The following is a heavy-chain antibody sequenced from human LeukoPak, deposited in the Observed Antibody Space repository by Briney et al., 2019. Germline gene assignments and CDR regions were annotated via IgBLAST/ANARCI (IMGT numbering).Heavy chain of an antibody. D-gene: IGHD2-15*01. V-gene: IGHV1-18*01. J-gene: IGHJ5*02. CDR1: GYXFTSYG. CDR2: ISAYNGNT. CDR3: ARERYCSGGTCYSTMNWFDP. Sequence: EASVKVSCKASGYXFTSYGITWVRQAPGQGLEWMGWISAYNGNTNYAQKLQGRVTLTTDTSTSTAYMELRSLRSDDTAVYYCARERYCSGGTCYSTMNWFDPWGQGTLVTVSS.